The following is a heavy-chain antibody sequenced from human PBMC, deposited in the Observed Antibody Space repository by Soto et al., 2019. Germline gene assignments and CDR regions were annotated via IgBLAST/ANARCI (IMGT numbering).Heavy chain of an antibody. CDR3: AHMIEGAFFDN. Sequence: QVTLQESGPTLVKPTQTLTLTCTFSGVSLSTSGRGVGCIRKPPGKALEWLALVYWDDDKRYSPSLKSRLTITKDTAQNQVVLTMTFMDTVATATSYCAHMIEGAFFDNWGQGTLVTVSS. CDR2: VYWDDDK. J-gene: IGHJ4*02. D-gene: IGHD2-21*01. V-gene: IGHV2-5*02. CDR1: GVSLSTSGRG.